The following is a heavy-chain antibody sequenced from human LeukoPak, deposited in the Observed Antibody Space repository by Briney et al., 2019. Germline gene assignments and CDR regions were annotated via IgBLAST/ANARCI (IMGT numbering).Heavy chain of an antibody. J-gene: IGHJ4*02. Sequence: GASVKVSCKASGDTFSNYAICWVRQAPGQGLEWMGGIIPFFGSANYAQKFQGRVTITTDESTSTAYMQMSSLRSEDTAVYYCARAVPATPGLVDYWGQGTLVTVSS. CDR2: IIPFFGSA. CDR3: ARAVPATPGLVDY. V-gene: IGHV1-69*05. CDR1: GDTFSNYA. D-gene: IGHD2-2*01.